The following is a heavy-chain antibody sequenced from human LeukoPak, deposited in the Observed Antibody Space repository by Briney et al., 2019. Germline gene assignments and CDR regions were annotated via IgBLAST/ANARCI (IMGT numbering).Heavy chain of an antibody. CDR2: ISTYNGDT. J-gene: IGHJ5*02. V-gene: IGHV1-18*01. D-gene: IGHD3-10*01. CDR1: GYTFTSYG. Sequence: GASVKVSCKASGYTFTSYGISWVRQAPGQGLEWMGWISTYNGDTNYAQKLQGRVTMTTGTSTNTAYMELRSLRSDDTAVYYCARDSGSGYYEAWGQGTLVTVSS. CDR3: ARDSGSGYYEA.